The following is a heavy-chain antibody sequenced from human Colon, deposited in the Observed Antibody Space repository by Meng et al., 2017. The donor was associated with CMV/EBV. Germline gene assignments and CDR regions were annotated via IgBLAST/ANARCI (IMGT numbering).Heavy chain of an antibody. V-gene: IGHV3-15*01. Sequence: SCAVSEFTFNNAWITWVRQAPGRGLEWVGRMKRKTDGGTTEYAAPVKGRFSISRDDSKNTQYLQMNSLKTEDTAVYYSTKEERLVLFSGIVYYGMDVWGQGTTVTVSS. CDR3: TKEERLVLFSGIVYYGMDV. J-gene: IGHJ6*02. CDR2: MKRKTDGGTT. CDR1: EFTFNNAW. D-gene: IGHD6-13*01.